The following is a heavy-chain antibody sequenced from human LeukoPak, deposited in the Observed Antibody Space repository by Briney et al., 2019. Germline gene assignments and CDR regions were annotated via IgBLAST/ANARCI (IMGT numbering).Heavy chain of an antibody. D-gene: IGHD4-11*01. CDR2: ISSSTYI. CDR1: GFTFNRFS. Sequence: PGGSLRLSCAASGFTFNRFSMHWVRQAPGKGPEWVSSISSSTYIYYADSVKGRFTISSDNSKNALYLQMNSLRAEDTAVYYCAASKYTNYDYWGQGTLVTVSS. V-gene: IGHV3-21*01. CDR3: AASKYTNYDY. J-gene: IGHJ4*02.